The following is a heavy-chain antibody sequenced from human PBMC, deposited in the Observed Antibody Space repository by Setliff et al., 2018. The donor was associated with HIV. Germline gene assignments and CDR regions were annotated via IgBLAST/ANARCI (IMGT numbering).Heavy chain of an antibody. J-gene: IGHJ4*02. CDR1: GGSFSNHY. Sequence: SETLSLTCAVYGGSFSNHYWTWIRQPPGKGLEWIGEINPSESAHYNPSLKSRVTISVDTSKNQFSLILTSVTAADTAVYYCARGGDWTLYYWGRGSLVTVSS. V-gene: IGHV4-34*01. CDR2: INPSESA. D-gene: IGHD2-21*02. CDR3: ARGGDWTLYY.